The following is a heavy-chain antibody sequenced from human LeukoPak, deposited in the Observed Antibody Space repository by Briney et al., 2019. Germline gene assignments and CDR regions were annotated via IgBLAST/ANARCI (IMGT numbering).Heavy chain of an antibody. D-gene: IGHD1-26*01. Sequence: SETLPLTCTVSGGSISSSSYYWGWIRQPPGKGLEWIGSIYYSGSTYYNPSLKSRVTISVDTSKNQFSLKLSSVTAADTAVYYCARRPRVGATRAYTMGYYFDYWGQGTLVTVSS. J-gene: IGHJ4*02. CDR2: IYYSGST. CDR1: GGSISSSSYY. CDR3: ARRPRVGATRAYTMGYYFDY. V-gene: IGHV4-39*01.